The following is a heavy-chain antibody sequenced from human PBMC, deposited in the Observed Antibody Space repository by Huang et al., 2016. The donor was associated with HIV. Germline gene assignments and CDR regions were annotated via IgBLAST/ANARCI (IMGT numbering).Heavy chain of an antibody. CDR3: TRLSSDGKNYFDP. D-gene: IGHD1-7*01. CDR2: IFPSDSDP. CDR1: GYSFTSNW. Sequence: EVQLVQSGAEVKKPGESLKISCRGTGYSFTSNWIGWVRQMPGKGLELIGMIFPSDSDPRYSPSFQGQVTISADKSITTAYLQWSSLKASDTAMYYCTRLSSDGKNYFDPWGQGSLVTVSS. V-gene: IGHV5-51*03. J-gene: IGHJ5*02.